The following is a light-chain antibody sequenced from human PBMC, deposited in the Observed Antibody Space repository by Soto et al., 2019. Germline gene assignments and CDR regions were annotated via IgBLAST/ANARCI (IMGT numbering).Light chain of an antibody. Sequence: DIVMTQTPLSLSVTPGQPASISCKSSQSLLDSDGKTFLYWYVHKPGHPPQLLIYEVSNRFAGVPDRFSGSGSETDFTLEISRVEADDVAMYHCMQSLQLPLTFGGGTRVDIK. J-gene: IGKJ4*01. V-gene: IGKV2D-29*01. CDR1: QSLLDSDGKTF. CDR2: EVS. CDR3: MQSLQLPLT.